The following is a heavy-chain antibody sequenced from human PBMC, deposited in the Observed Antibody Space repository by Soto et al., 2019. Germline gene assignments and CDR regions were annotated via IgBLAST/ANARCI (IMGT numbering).Heavy chain of an antibody. D-gene: IGHD3-10*01. V-gene: IGHV3-23*01. CDR3: AKDLGYYGSGSGSLFDP. Sequence: EVQLLESGGGLVHPGGSLRLSCVASGFTFSSYAMSWVRLAPGKGLEWVSGISGSGGGTYYADSVKGRFTISRDNSKNTLYLQMNSLRADDTAVYYCAKDLGYYGSGSGSLFDPWGQGTLVTVSS. J-gene: IGHJ5*02. CDR2: ISGSGGGT. CDR1: GFTFSSYA.